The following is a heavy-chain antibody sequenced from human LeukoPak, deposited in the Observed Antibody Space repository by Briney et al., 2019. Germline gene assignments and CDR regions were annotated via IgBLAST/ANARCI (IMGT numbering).Heavy chain of an antibody. J-gene: IGHJ4*02. CDR2: ISAGGGGS. D-gene: IGHD1-26*01. CDR3: AKDKNIVGATRAFDY. CDR1: GFTLSNYA. V-gene: IGHV3-23*01. Sequence: GGSLRLSCAASGFTLSNYAMSWVRQTPGKGLEWVSSISAGGGGSYYADSVKGRFTISRDNSKNSLYLQMNSLRAEDTALYYCAKDKNIVGATRAFDYWGQGTLVTVSS.